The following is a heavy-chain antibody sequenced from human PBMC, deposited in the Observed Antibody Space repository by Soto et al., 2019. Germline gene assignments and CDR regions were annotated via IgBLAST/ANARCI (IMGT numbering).Heavy chain of an antibody. V-gene: IGHV4-4*02. CDR2: IFHTGSV. CDR1: GGSISSPNW. J-gene: IGHJ5*02. CDR3: AREQICNVVKCSNWFDP. D-gene: IGHD2-8*01. Sequence: SETLSLTCGVSGGSISSPNWRIWARQLPGKGLEWIGEIFHTGSVNYNPSLKSRVTLSLDKSKNQFSLKLTSVTAADTAVYFCAREQICNVVKCSNWFDPWGQGTLVTVSS.